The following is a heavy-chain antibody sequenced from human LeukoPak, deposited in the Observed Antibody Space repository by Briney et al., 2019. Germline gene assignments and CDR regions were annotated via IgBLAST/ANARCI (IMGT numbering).Heavy chain of an antibody. CDR3: ASRGELSWAYYFDY. V-gene: IGHV1-69*13. Sequence: SVKVSCKASGGTFSSYAISWVRQAPGQGLEWMGGIIPIFGTASYAQKFQGRVTITADESTSTAYMELSSLRSEDTAVYYCASRGELSWAYYFDYWGQGTLVTVSS. J-gene: IGHJ4*02. D-gene: IGHD3-10*01. CDR1: GGTFSSYA. CDR2: IIPIFGTA.